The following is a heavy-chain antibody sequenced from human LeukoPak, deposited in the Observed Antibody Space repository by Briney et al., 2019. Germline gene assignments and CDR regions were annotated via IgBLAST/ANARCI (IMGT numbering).Heavy chain of an antibody. CDR3: ARNGYYDILTGYYTSHYFDY. D-gene: IGHD3-9*01. J-gene: IGHJ4*02. Sequence: GGSLRLSCEASGFTFNTHGMHWVRQAPGKGLEWVSYISSSGSTIYYADSVKGRFTISRDNAKNSLYLQMNSLRAEDTAVYYCARNGYYDILTGYYTSHYFDYWGQGTLVTVSS. CDR1: GFTFNTHG. CDR2: ISSSGSTI. V-gene: IGHV3-48*04.